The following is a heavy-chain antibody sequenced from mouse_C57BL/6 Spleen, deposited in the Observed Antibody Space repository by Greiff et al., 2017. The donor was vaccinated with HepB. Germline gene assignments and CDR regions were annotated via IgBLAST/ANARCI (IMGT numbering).Heavy chain of an antibody. J-gene: IGHJ2*01. V-gene: IGHV1-15*01. CDR2: IDPETGGT. CDR3: PLYYGSASFDY. Sequence: VKLVESGAELVRPGASVTLSCKASGYTFTDYEMHWVKQTPVHGLEWIGAIDPETGGTAYNQKFKGKAILTADKSSSTAYMELRSLTSEDSAVYYCPLYYGSASFDYWGQGTTLTVSS. CDR1: GYTFTDYE. D-gene: IGHD1-1*01.